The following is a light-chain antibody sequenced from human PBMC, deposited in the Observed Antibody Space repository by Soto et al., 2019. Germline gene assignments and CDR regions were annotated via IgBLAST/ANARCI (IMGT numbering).Light chain of an antibody. V-gene: IGKV3-20*01. Sequence: EIVLTHSPGTLSLSPGERATLSCRASQNVDSSYLAWYQQKPGQAPRLLIYGASSRTTGIPDRFSGSGSGTDFTLTISRLEPEDFAVYYCQQYGSSRVTFGQGTRLEIK. CDR3: QQYGSSRVT. J-gene: IGKJ5*01. CDR2: GAS. CDR1: QNVDSSY.